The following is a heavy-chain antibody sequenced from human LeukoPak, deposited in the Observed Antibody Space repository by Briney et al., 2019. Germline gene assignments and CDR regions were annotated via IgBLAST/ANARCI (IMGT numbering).Heavy chain of an antibody. CDR1: GGSISSSSYY. CDR2: IYYSGST. CDR3: ARQDWGAVAAFAEDAFDI. Sequence: PSETLSLTCTVSGGSISSSSYYWGWIRQPPGKGLEWIGSIYYSGSTYYNPSLKSRVTISVDTSKNQFSLKLSSVTAADTAVYYCARQDWGAVAAFAEDAFDIWGQGTMVTVSS. J-gene: IGHJ3*02. D-gene: IGHD6-19*01. V-gene: IGHV4-39*01.